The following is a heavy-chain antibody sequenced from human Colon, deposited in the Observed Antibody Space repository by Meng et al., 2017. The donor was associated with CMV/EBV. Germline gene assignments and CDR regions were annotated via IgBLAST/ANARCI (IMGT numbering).Heavy chain of an antibody. CDR3: ARLLYYGMDV. V-gene: IGHV3-21*06. J-gene: IGHJ6*02. Sequence: GESLKISCAASGFTFSISTMNWVRQAPGKGLEWVSSIDTYSNYIYYADSVKGRFTISRDNAKNSLYLQMNSLRSEDTAVYYCARLLYYGMDVWGQGTTVTVSS. CDR1: GFTFSIST. CDR2: IDTYSNYI.